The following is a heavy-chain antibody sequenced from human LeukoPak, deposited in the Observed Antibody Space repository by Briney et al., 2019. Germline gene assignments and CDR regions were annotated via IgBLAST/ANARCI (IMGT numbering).Heavy chain of an antibody. D-gene: IGHD2-21*02. CDR1: GFTFSSYS. J-gene: IGHJ4*02. CDR2: ISSSSNFV. CDR3: AKVPLAYCGGDCYVHFDY. V-gene: IGHV3-21*04. Sequence: GGSLRLSCAASGFTFSSYSMNWVRQAPGKGLEWVSSISSSSNFVFYADSVKGRFTISRGNAKNSLFLQMNSLRAEDTAVYYCAKVPLAYCGGDCYVHFDYWGQGTLVTVSS.